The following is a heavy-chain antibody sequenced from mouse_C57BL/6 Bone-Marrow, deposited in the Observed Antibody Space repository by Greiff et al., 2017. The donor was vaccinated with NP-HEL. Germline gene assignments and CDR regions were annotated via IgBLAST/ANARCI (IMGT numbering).Heavy chain of an antibody. CDR2: IYPGNSDT. Sequence: EVQLQQSGTVLARPGASVKMSCKTSGYTFTSYWMHWVKQRPGQGLEWIGAIYPGNSDTSYNQKFKGKAKLTAVTSASTAYMELSSLTNEDSAVYYCTTFTTVVASYYYAMDYWGQGTSVTVSS. CDR3: TTFTTVVASYYYAMDY. CDR1: GYTFTSYW. D-gene: IGHD1-1*01. V-gene: IGHV1-5*01. J-gene: IGHJ4*01.